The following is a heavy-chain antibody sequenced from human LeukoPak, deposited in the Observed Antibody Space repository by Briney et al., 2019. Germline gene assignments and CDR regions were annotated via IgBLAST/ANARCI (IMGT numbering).Heavy chain of an antibody. D-gene: IGHD4-11*01. CDR2: INPSGGST. CDR1: GYTFTSYG. V-gene: IGHV1-46*01. Sequence: ASVKVSCKASGYTFTSYGISWVRQAPGQGLEWMGIINPSGGSTSYAQKFQGRVTMTRDTSTSTVYMELSSLRSEDTAVYYCAREWLGGPYSNDENYYFDYWGQGTLVTVSS. J-gene: IGHJ4*02. CDR3: AREWLGGPYSNDENYYFDY.